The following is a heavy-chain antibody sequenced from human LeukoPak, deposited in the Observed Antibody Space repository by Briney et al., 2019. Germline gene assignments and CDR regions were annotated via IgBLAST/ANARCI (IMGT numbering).Heavy chain of an antibody. D-gene: IGHD3-3*01. CDR2: IKEDGSER. J-gene: IGHJ3*01. CDR1: AFIFSGHW. V-gene: IGHV3-7*03. Sequence: GGSLRLSCEGSAFIFSGHWTNWVRQTPGKGLEWVASIKEDGSERQYVDSVKGRFSISRDNTKGSLFLQLNSLRAEDTAVYYCARVHGSGIPARNVFSVWGQGTTVTVSS. CDR3: ARVHGSGIPARNVFSV.